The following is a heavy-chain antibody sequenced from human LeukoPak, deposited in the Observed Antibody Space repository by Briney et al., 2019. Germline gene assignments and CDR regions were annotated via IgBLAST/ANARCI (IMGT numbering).Heavy chain of an antibody. D-gene: IGHD3-10*01. Sequence: SETLSLTCTVSGGSISSYYWSWIRQPPGKGLEWIGYIYYSGSTNYNPSLKSRVTISVDTSKNQFSLKLSSVTAADTAVYYCARGGWFGRIFDYWRQGTRVTVSS. CDR1: GGSISSYY. CDR2: IYYSGST. J-gene: IGHJ4*02. V-gene: IGHV4-59*12. CDR3: ARGGWFGRIFDY.